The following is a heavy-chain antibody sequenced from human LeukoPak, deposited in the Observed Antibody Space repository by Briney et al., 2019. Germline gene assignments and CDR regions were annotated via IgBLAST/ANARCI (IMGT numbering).Heavy chain of an antibody. J-gene: IGHJ4*02. CDR2: IYTSGST. D-gene: IGHD4-17*01. CDR1: GGSISSGSYY. V-gene: IGHV4-61*02. CDR3: AREGYGDYARISGFDY. Sequence: SQTLSLTCTVSGGSISSGSYYWSWIRQPAGKGLEWIGRIYTSGSTNYNPSLKSRVTISVDTSKNQFSLKLSSVTAADTAVYYCAREGYGDYARISGFDYWGQGTLVTVFS.